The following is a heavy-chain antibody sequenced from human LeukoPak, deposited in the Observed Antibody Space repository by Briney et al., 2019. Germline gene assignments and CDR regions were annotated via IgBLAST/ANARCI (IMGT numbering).Heavy chain of an antibody. Sequence: SETLSLTCAVYGGSFSGYYWSWIRQPPGKGLDWIGEINHSGSTNYNPSLKSRVTISVDTSKNQFSLKLSSVTAADTAVYYCARVDTAMVLDYWGQGTLVTVSS. CDR3: ARVDTAMVLDY. J-gene: IGHJ4*02. V-gene: IGHV4-34*01. CDR1: GGSFSGYY. D-gene: IGHD5-18*01. CDR2: INHSGST.